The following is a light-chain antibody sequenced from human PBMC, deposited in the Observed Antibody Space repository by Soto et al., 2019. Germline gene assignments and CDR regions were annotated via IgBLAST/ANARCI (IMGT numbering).Light chain of an antibody. Sequence: QSALTQPASVSGSPGQSITISCTGTSGDVGGYYCVSWYQQLPGKAPKLMISEVSNRPSGVSNRFSGSKSGNTASLTISGLQAEDEADYYCSSYTAGGTIFGTGTKVTVL. CDR1: SGDVGGYYC. V-gene: IGLV2-14*01. CDR3: SSYTAGGTI. J-gene: IGLJ1*01. CDR2: EVS.